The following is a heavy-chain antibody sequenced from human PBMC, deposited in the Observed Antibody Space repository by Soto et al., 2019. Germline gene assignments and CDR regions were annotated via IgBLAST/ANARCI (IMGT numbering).Heavy chain of an antibody. CDR1: GFTFSSSA. CDR3: AKAPDYGDPPGFDY. CDR2: ISGSGGST. Sequence: EVQLLESGGGLVQPGGSLRLSCAASGFTFSSSAMSWVRPEPGKGQLLGSAISGSGGSTYYAAPGKGRFPISRDNSKNTLDLHMNSLRAEDTAVYYCAKAPDYGDPPGFDYWGQGTLVTVSS. D-gene: IGHD4-17*01. J-gene: IGHJ4*02. V-gene: IGHV3-23*01.